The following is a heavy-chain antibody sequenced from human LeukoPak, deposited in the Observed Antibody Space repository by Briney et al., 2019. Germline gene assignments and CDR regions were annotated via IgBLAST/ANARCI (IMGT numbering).Heavy chain of an antibody. Sequence: GGSLRLSCAASGFTFSSYAMHWVRQAPGKGLEWVAVISYDGSNKYYADSVKGRFTISRDNSKNTLYLQMNSLRAEDTAVYYCARGRYCSSTSCFWYYYYYMDVWGKGTTVTASS. V-gene: IGHV3-30-3*01. J-gene: IGHJ6*03. D-gene: IGHD2-2*01. CDR2: ISYDGSNK. CDR1: GFTFSSYA. CDR3: ARGRYCSSTSCFWYYYYYMDV.